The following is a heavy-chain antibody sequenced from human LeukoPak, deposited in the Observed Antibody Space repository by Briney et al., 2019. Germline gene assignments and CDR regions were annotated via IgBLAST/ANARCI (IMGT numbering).Heavy chain of an antibody. V-gene: IGHV4-59*01. CDR2: IYYSGST. J-gene: IGHJ6*03. CDR3: ARVVVAVTYYYYYYMDV. CDR1: GGSISSYY. Sequence: PSETLSLTCTVSGGSISSYYWSWIRQPPGKGLEWIGYIYYSGSTNYSPSLKSRVTISVDTSKNQFSLKLSSVTAADTAVYYCARVVVAVTYYYYYYMDVWGKGTTVTVSS. D-gene: IGHD2-15*01.